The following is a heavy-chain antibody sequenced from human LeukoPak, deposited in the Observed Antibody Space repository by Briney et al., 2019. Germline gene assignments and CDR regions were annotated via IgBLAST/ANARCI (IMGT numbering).Heavy chain of an antibody. CDR1: GGTFSSYA. Sequence: SVKVSCKASGGTFSSYAISWVRQAPGQGLEWMGGIIPIFGTANYAQKFQGRVTITADESTSTAYMELSSLRYDDTAVYYCARDGPDYGDYINFDYWGQGTLVTVSS. D-gene: IGHD4-17*01. J-gene: IGHJ4*02. V-gene: IGHV1-69*01. CDR3: ARDGPDYGDYINFDY. CDR2: IIPIFGTA.